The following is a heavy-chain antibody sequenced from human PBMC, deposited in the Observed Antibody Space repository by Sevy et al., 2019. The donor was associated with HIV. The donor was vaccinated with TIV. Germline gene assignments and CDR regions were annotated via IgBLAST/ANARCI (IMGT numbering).Heavy chain of an antibody. CDR1: GYTFTDYY. J-gene: IGHJ6*02. Sequence: ASVKVSCKASGYTFTDYYIHWVRQAPGQGLEWMAWLNPNHGVTNYAQRFQGGVTVTRDTSISTAYMELRRLRSDDTAIYYCARLTTMPTSDLYGMDVWGQGTTVTVSS. V-gene: IGHV1-2*02. D-gene: IGHD1-1*01. CDR2: LNPNHGVT. CDR3: ARLTTMPTSDLYGMDV.